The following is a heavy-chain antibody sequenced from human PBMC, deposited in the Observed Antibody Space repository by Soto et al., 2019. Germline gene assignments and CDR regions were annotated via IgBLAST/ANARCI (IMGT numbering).Heavy chain of an antibody. Sequence: VASVKVSCKASGGTFSSYAISWVRQAPGQGLEWMGGIIPIFGTANYAQKFQGRVTITADESTSTAYMELSSLRSEDTAVYYCARDRYYDFWSGSTNPRSAYYYYGMDVWGQGTTVTVSS. CDR2: IIPIFGTA. J-gene: IGHJ6*02. V-gene: IGHV1-69*13. CDR3: ARDRYYDFWSGSTNPRSAYYYYGMDV. D-gene: IGHD3-3*01. CDR1: GGTFSSYA.